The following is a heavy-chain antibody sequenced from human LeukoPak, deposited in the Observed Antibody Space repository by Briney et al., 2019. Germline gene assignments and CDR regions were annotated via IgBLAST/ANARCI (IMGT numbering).Heavy chain of an antibody. CDR3: ARIRPMVRGVINSLFLDY. CDR2: INPNSGGT. CDR1: GYTFTGYY. J-gene: IGHJ4*02. Sequence: ASVKVSCKASGYTFTGYYMHWVRQAPGQGLEWMGWINPNSGGTNYAQKFQGRVTMTRGTSISTAYMELSGLRSDDTAVYYCARIRPMVRGVINSLFLDYWGQGTLVTVSS. D-gene: IGHD3-10*01. V-gene: IGHV1-2*02.